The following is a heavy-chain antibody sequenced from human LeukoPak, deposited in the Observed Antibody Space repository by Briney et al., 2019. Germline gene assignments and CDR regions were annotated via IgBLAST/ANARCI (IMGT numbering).Heavy chain of an antibody. J-gene: IGHJ4*02. CDR1: GGSISSSSYY. V-gene: IGHV4-39*01. D-gene: IGHD3-10*01. Sequence: SETLSLTCTVSGGSISSSSYYWGWIRQPPGKGLEWIGSIYYSGSTYHNPSLKSRVTISVDTSKNQFSLKLSSVTAADTAVYYCARHSSRGYYGSGSYDYWGQGTLVTVSS. CDR2: IYYSGST. CDR3: ARHSSRGYYGSGSYDY.